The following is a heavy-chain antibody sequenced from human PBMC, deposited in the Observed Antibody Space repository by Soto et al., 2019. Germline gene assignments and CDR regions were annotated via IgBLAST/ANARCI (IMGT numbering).Heavy chain of an antibody. CDR2: INPNCGGT. V-gene: IGHV1-2*04. CDR3: ARSDVVVAATRGFWFDP. CDR1: GYTFTGYY. Sequence: KPQASVKVSCKASGYTFTGYYMHWVRQAPGQGLEWMGWINPNCGGTNFAQKFQGWVTMTRDTSISTAYMELSRLRSDDTAVYFCARSDVVVAATRGFWFDPWGKGTLVTVS. D-gene: IGHD2-15*01. J-gene: IGHJ5*02.